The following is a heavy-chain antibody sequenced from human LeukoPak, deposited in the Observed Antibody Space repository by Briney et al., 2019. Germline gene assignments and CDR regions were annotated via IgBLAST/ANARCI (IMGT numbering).Heavy chain of an antibody. V-gene: IGHV5-51*01. CDR1: GYSFTSYW. J-gene: IGHJ4*02. CDR2: IYPGDSDT. Sequence: GESLKISCKGSGYSFTSYWIGWVRQMPGKGLEWMGIIYPGDSDTRYSPSFQGQVTISADKPISTAYLQWSSLKASDTAMYYCARRITTTYYYGSGSLYYLDYWGQGTLVTVSS. D-gene: IGHD3-10*01. CDR3: ARRITTTYYYGSGSLYYLDY.